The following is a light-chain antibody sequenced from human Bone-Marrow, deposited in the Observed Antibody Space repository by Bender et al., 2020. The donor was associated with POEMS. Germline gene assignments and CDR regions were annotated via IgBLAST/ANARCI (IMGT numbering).Light chain of an antibody. CDR1: RPNIGSNT. J-gene: IGLJ3*02. V-gene: IGLV1-44*01. CDR3: AAWDDSLDVWV. CDR2: SDN. Sequence: QSVLTQPPSASGAPGQRVTISCSGSRPNIGSNTVNWYQHFPGTAPKLLMYSDNQRPSGVPDRFSGSRSATSASLAISGLQSEDESDYFCAAWDDSLDVWVFGGGTKLTVL.